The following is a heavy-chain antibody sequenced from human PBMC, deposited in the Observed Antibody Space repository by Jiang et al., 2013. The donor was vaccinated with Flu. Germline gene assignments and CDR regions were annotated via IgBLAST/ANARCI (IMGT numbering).Heavy chain of an antibody. CDR2: TGNKANSYTT. V-gene: IGHV3-72*01. CDR1: GFSFSDHY. J-gene: IGHJ4*02. CDR3: TRELVLQGLIGPYYFDY. Sequence: VQLLESGGGLVQPGGSLRLSCAVSGFSFSDHYMDWVRQAPGKGLEWVGRTGNKANSYTTESAASVKGRFTISRDDPKNSLYLQMNSLKTEDTAVYYCTRELVLQGLIGPYYFDYWGQGTLVTVSS. D-gene: IGHD3-10*01.